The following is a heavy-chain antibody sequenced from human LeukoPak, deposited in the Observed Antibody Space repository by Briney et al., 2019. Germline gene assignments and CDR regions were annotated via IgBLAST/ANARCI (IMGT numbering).Heavy chain of an antibody. CDR1: GFTFSNAW. CDR3: TTADPRITMVRGVMAHNY. J-gene: IGHJ4*02. D-gene: IGHD3-10*01. Sequence: GGSLRLSCAASGFTFSNAWMSWVRQAPGKGLEWVGRIKSKTDGGTTDYAAPVKGRFTISRDDSKNTLYLQMNSLKTEDTAVYYCTTADPRITMVRGVMAHNYWGQGTLVTVSS. CDR2: IKSKTDGGTT. V-gene: IGHV3-15*01.